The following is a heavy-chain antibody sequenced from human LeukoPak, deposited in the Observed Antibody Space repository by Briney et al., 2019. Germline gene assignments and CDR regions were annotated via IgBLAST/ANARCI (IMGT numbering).Heavy chain of an antibody. D-gene: IGHD1-26*01. CDR2: IYYTGST. Sequence: SETLSLTCTVSGSSISTYYWSWIRQPPGKGLEWIGYIYYTGSTSYNPSLKSGVTMSLDASKNQFSLELNSVTPADTAVYYCARGGNYWPQWWFDPWGRGTLVSVSS. J-gene: IGHJ5*02. CDR1: GSSISTYY. CDR3: ARGGNYWPQWWFDP. V-gene: IGHV4-59*01.